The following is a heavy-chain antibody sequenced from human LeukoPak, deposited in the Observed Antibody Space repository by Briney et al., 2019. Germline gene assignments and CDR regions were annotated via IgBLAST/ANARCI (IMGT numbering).Heavy chain of an antibody. V-gene: IGHV4-4*07. J-gene: IGHJ4*02. CDR3: ARAPTREGGGALFDY. CDR1: VRSITSYY. Sequence: SETLSLTCTVSVRSITSYYWMGTRQPAGKGLEWIGRIYSSGSTNFNPSLKSRVTMSVDTSKNQLALNLTSVAAADTAVYYCARAPTREGGGALFDYWGQGTLVTVSS. CDR2: IYSSGST. D-gene: IGHD3-16*01.